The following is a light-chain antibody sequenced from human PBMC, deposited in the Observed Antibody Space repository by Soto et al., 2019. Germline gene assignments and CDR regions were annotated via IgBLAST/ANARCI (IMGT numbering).Light chain of an antibody. CDR1: SSNIGAGYD. J-gene: IGLJ1*01. CDR3: QSYDSSLSGHYV. Sequence: QSALTQPPSVSGAPGQRVTLSCTGSSSNIGAGYDVHWYQQLPGTAPKLLIYGNTNRPSGVPDRFSGSKSGTSASLAITGLQAEDEADYYCQSYDSSLSGHYVFGTGTKLTVL. V-gene: IGLV1-40*01. CDR2: GNT.